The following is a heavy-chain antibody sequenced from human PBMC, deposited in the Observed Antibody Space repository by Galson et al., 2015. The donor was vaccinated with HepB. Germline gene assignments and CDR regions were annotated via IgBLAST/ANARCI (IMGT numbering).Heavy chain of an antibody. Sequence: SVKVSCKASGYTFTGYYMHWVRQAPGQGLEWMGWINPNSGGTNYAQKFQGWVTMTRDTSISTAYMELSMLRSDDTAVYYCARDLYDSSGYYYYLDYWGQGTLVTVSS. D-gene: IGHD3-22*01. J-gene: IGHJ4*02. V-gene: IGHV1-2*04. CDR1: GYTFTGYY. CDR3: ARDLYDSSGYYYYLDY. CDR2: INPNSGGT.